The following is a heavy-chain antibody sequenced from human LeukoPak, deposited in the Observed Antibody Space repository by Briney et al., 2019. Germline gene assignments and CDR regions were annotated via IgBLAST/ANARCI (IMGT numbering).Heavy chain of an antibody. J-gene: IGHJ6*02. CDR1: GFTFDDYA. Sequence: GGSLRLSCAASGFTFDDYAMHWVRQAPGKGLEWVSGISWNSGSIGYADSVKGRFTISRDNAKNSLYLQMNSLRAEDTALYYCAKPKDRYYYYGMDVWGQGTTVTVSS. D-gene: IGHD2-15*01. CDR2: ISWNSGSI. V-gene: IGHV3-9*01. CDR3: AKPKDRYYYYGMDV.